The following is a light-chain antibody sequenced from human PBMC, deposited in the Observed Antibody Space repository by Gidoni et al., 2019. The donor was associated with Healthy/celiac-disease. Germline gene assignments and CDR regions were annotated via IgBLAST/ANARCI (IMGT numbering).Light chain of an antibody. J-gene: IGKJ2*01. V-gene: IGKV3-20*01. Sequence: EIVLTQSPGTLSLSPGERATLSCRASQSVSSSYLAWYQQKPGQAPRLLIYGASSSATGIPDRFSGSGSGTDFTLTISRLEPEDSAVYYCQQYGSSPYTFGQXTKLEIK. CDR1: QSVSSSY. CDR2: GAS. CDR3: QQYGSSPYT.